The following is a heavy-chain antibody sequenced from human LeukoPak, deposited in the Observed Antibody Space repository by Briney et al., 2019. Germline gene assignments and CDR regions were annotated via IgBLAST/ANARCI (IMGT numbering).Heavy chain of an antibody. D-gene: IGHD3-22*01. CDR3: ARSPNSSGYSYRAFDI. CDR2: IYTSGST. V-gene: IGHV4-4*07. Sequence: PSETLSLTCTVSGGSISSYYWSWIRQPAGRGLEWIGRIYTSGSTHYNPSLKSRVTMSIDTSKNQFSLKLSSVTAADTAVYYCARSPNSSGYSYRAFDIWGQGTMVTVSS. CDR1: GGSISSYY. J-gene: IGHJ3*02.